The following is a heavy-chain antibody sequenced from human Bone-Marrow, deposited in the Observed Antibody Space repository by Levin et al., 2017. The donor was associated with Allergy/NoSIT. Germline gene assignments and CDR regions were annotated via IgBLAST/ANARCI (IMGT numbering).Heavy chain of an antibody. CDR3: VKDRSSVDNWNYGGPFES. V-gene: IGHV3-9*01. CDR1: GFTFNDFA. D-gene: IGHD1-7*01. J-gene: IGHJ4*02. CDR2: IMWNSARM. Sequence: PGGSLRLSCEASGFTFNDFAMHWVRQIPGKGLEGVTGIMWNSARMDYADSVKGRFTISRDNGKKSLYLEMNALRVEDTALYYCVKDRSSVDNWNYGGPFESWGQGTLVTVSS.